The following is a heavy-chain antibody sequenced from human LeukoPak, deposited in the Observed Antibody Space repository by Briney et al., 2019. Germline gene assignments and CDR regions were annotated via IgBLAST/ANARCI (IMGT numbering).Heavy chain of an antibody. Sequence: ASVKVSCKASAYTFTNFGVNRVRQAPGQGLEWLGWISPYTGNTKFAQKVRCRVTLTTDTSTSTAYIELGSLRSDDTAIYYFAASPSPDFWIVSRYFHHWGQGTLVAVSS. CDR2: ISPYTGNT. D-gene: IGHD3-3*01. V-gene: IGHV1-18*01. CDR3: AASPSPDFWIVSRYFHH. CDR1: AYTFTNFG. J-gene: IGHJ1*01.